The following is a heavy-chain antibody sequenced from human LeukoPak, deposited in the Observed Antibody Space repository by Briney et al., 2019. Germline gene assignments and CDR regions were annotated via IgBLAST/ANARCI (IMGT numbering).Heavy chain of an antibody. J-gene: IGHJ6*04. V-gene: IGHV4-61*01. Sequence: SETLSLTCTVSGGSFSSGSYYWSWLRQPPGTGLEWIGYIYYSGSTNYNPSLKSRVTISVDTSKNQFSLKLSSVTAADTAVYYCARVAGGYYYYYGMDVWGKGTTVTVSS. D-gene: IGHD6-13*01. CDR2: IYYSGST. CDR3: ARVAGGYYYYYGMDV. CDR1: GGSFSSGSYY.